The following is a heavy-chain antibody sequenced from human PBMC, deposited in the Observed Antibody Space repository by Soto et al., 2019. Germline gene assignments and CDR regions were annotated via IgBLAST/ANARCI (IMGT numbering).Heavy chain of an antibody. V-gene: IGHV3-23*01. CDR2: ISGSGGNT. Sequence: EVQLLESGGGLVQPGGSLRLSCAASGFTFSSYAMSWVRQAPGKGLEWVSAISGSGGNTYYADSVKGRFTISRDNSKNTLYQQMNSLRAEDTAVYYCAKTGGIAAAGTGSYFDYWGQGTLVTVSS. CDR1: GFTFSSYA. D-gene: IGHD6-13*01. CDR3: AKTGGIAAAGTGSYFDY. J-gene: IGHJ4*02.